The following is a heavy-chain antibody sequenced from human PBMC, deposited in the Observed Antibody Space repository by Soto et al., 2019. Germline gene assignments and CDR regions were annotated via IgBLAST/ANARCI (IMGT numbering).Heavy chain of an antibody. V-gene: IGHV3-23*01. CDR1: GFTFSSYA. D-gene: IGHD2-15*01. CDR3: AKRRGAGGHFDY. Sequence: DAQLLESGGGLVQPEGSLRLSCAASGFTFSSYAMGWVRQGPGKGVEWVAVVSIGGSTHYADSVRGRFTISGDKYKNTLSLQMKSLTAEDTAVYFCAKRRGAGGHFDYWGQGALVTVSS. J-gene: IGHJ4*02. CDR2: VSIGGST.